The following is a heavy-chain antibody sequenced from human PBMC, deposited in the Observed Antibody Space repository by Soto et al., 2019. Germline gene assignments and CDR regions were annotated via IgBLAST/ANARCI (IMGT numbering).Heavy chain of an antibody. CDR1: GFTFSSYA. CDR3: ARGGYSYGYGLVRYYYGMDV. CDR2: ISYDGSNK. D-gene: IGHD5-18*01. J-gene: IGHJ6*02. Sequence: QVQLVESGGGVVQPGRSLRLSCAASGFTFSSYAMHWVRQAPGKGLEWVAVISYDGSNKYYADSVKGRFTISRDNSKNTLYLQMNTLRAEDAAVNYGARGGYSYGYGLVRYYYGMDVWGQGTKVTVSS. V-gene: IGHV3-30-3*01.